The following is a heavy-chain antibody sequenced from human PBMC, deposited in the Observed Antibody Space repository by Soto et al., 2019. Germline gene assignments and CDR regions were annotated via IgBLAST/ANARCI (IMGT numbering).Heavy chain of an antibody. CDR3: ARDSRRVAATSDLDY. Sequence: GGSLRLSCAASGFTVDDYAMHWVRQAPGKGLEWVSGISWNSETIDYADSIKGRFTISRDNAMNSLYLQMNGLRAEDTALYYCARDSRRVAATSDLDYWGLGTLVTVSS. J-gene: IGHJ4*02. CDR1: GFTVDDYA. V-gene: IGHV3-9*01. D-gene: IGHD1-26*01. CDR2: ISWNSETI.